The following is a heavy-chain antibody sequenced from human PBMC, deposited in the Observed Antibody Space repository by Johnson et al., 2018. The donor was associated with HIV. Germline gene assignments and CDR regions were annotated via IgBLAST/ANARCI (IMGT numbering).Heavy chain of an antibody. CDR1: GFTFSDYY. CDR2: ISGSGSTI. D-gene: IGHD1-1*01. Sequence: QVQLVESGGGLVKPGGSLRLSCAASGFTFSDYYVSWIRQAPGKGLEWVSYISGSGSTIYYTDSVKGLFTISRDNARNSLDLQMHSLRVEDTAVYYCSREGYSGTYFSAFDIWGRGTLVTVSS. CDR3: SREGYSGTYFSAFDI. J-gene: IGHJ3*02. V-gene: IGHV3-11*04.